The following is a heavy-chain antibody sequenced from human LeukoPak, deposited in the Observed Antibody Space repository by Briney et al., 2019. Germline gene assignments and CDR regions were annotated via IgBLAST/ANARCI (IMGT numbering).Heavy chain of an antibody. CDR3: ARGRHGYFDY. J-gene: IGHJ4*02. D-gene: IGHD6-13*01. CDR2: ISHNGETK. V-gene: IGHV3-11*01. Sequence: GGSLRLSCAASGFTFSDHYMIWLRQAPGKGLEAISYISHNGETKYYADSVKGRLSISRDNAKSSLYLQMNSLRVEDTAVYYCARGRHGYFDYWGQGTLVTVSS. CDR1: GFTFSDHY.